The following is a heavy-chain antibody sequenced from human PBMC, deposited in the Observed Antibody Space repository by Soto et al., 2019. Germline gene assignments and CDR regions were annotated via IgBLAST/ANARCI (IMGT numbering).Heavy chain of an antibody. V-gene: IGHV2-5*02. CDR2: IYWDDDR. CDR1: GFSLSTTTVG. CDR3: ARITQFDFKGYYFDY. D-gene: IGHD3-16*01. J-gene: IGHJ4*02. Sequence: QITLKESGPTLVKPTQTLTLTCTLSGFSLSTTTVGVGWIRQPPGKALEWLALIYWDDDRRDIPSLKNRLTSTKDTSGGQVGLTMTNLDPVDTATYYCARITQFDFKGYYFDYWGPGILVTVSS.